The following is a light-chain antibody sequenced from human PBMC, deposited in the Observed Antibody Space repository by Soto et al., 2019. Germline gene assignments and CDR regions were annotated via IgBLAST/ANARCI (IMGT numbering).Light chain of an antibody. CDR2: EVN. V-gene: IGLV2-14*02. Sequence: QSALTQPASVSGSPGQSITISCTGTSSNVGSYKLVSWYQQHPGKAPKLMIFEVNKRPSGVPDRFSGSKSGSTASLTVSGLQAEDEANYYCSSYTGTNVIFGGGTKVTVL. CDR1: SSNVGSYKL. J-gene: IGLJ2*01. CDR3: SSYTGTNVI.